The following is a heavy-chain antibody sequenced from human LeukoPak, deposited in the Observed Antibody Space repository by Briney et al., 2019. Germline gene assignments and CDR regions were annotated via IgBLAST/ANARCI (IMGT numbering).Heavy chain of an antibody. CDR1: GGSISSSSYY. D-gene: IGHD4-17*01. J-gene: IGHJ4*02. Sequence: SETLSLTCTVSGGSISSSSYYWGWIRQPPGKGLEWIGYIYYSGSTNYNPSLKSRVTISVDTSKNQFSLKLSSVTAADTAVYYCARGFRYGDYDYWGQGTLVTVSS. CDR3: ARGFRYGDYDY. V-gene: IGHV4-61*05. CDR2: IYYSGST.